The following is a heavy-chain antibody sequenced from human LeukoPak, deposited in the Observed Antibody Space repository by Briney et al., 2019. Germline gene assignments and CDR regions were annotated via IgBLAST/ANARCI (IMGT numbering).Heavy chain of an antibody. Sequence: PGGSLRLSCAASRFTFSSYSMNWVRQAPGKGLEWVSPISNTGSYIYYADSVKGRFTISRDNAKNSLYLQMNSLRAEDTAVYYCARESGEPLSYYAFDIWGQGTMVTVSS. CDR1: RFTFSSYS. CDR3: ARESGEPLSYYAFDI. J-gene: IGHJ3*02. V-gene: IGHV3-21*01. CDR2: ISNTGSYI. D-gene: IGHD3-16*01.